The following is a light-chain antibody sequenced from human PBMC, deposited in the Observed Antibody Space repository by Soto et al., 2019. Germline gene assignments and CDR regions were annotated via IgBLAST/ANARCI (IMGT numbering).Light chain of an antibody. CDR1: SSNIGARYD. CDR3: QSYDSNLSGYV. Sequence: QSVLTQPPSVSGAPGRRVTISCTWSSSNIGARYDVHWYQQLPGTAPKLLIYGNINRPSGVPDRFSGSKSGTSASLAITGLQAEGEADYYCQSYDSNLSGYVFGTGNKVTV. J-gene: IGLJ1*01. CDR2: GNI. V-gene: IGLV1-40*01.